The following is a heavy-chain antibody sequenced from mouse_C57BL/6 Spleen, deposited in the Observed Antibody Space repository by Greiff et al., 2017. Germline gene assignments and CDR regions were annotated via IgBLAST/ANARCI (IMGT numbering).Heavy chain of an antibody. CDR1: GYTFTSYW. CDR3: ARHGYSYYFDY. V-gene: IGHV1-61*01. J-gene: IGHJ2*01. D-gene: IGHD2-3*01. CDR2: IYPSDSET. Sequence: QVQLKQPGAELVRPGSSVKLSCKASGYTFTSYWMDWVKQRPGQGLEWIGNIYPSDSETHYNQKFKDKATLTVDKSSSTAYMQLSSLTSEDSAVYYCARHGYSYYFDYWGQGTTLTVSS.